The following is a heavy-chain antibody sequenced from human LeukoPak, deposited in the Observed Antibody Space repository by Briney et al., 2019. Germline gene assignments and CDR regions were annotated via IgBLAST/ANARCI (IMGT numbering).Heavy chain of an antibody. D-gene: IGHD6-19*01. J-gene: IGHJ4*02. CDR2: ISSSSSYI. V-gene: IGHV3-21*01. CDR3: ARGSTQYSSGWYGLDY. Sequence: GGSLRLSCAASGFTFSSYSMNWVRQAPGKGLEWVSSISSSSSYIYYADSVKGRFTISRDNAKNTLYLQMNSRRAEDTAVYYCARGSTQYSSGWYGLDYWGQGTLVTVSS. CDR1: GFTFSSYS.